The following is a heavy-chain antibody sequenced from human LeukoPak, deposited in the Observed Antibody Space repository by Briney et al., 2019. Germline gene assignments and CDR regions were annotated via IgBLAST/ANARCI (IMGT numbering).Heavy chain of an antibody. Sequence: GGSLRLSCAASGFTFSSHAVSWVRWTPGWGLEWVSPISGSRGSNYYADSVKGRSTIIRDNPKNTLYLQRNSLRPEDTAVYYCAKDHSSSADWYFDLWGRGTLLTVSS. CDR1: GFTFSSHA. V-gene: IGHV3-23*01. CDR3: AKDHSSSADWYFDL. D-gene: IGHD6-6*01. J-gene: IGHJ2*01. CDR2: ISGSRGSN.